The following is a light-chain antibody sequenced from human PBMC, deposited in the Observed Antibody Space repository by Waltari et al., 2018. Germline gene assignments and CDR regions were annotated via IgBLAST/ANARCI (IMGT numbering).Light chain of an antibody. V-gene: IGKV1-9*01. CDR1: QGINTY. J-gene: IGKJ1*01. Sequence: DIQLTQSPSFLSASVGDRVTITCRASQGINTYLAWFQQKPGKAPNLLIYAASTLQSGVPSRFSGSGSGTEFTLAISSLQPEDFATYDCQQLKSFPRTFGQGTKVEIK. CDR3: QQLKSFPRT. CDR2: AAS.